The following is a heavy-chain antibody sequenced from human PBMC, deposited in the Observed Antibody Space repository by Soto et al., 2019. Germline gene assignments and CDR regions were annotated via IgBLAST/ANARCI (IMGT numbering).Heavy chain of an antibody. CDR1: GDSVTSNSAA. D-gene: IGHD6-13*01. CDR2: TYYRSKWYN. CDR3: AREIAAAGRNYYYYGMDV. V-gene: IGHV6-1*01. Sequence: PSQTLSLTCAISGDSVTSNSAAWNWIRQSPSRGLEWLGRTYYRSKWYNDYAVSVKSRITINPDTSKNQFSLQLNSVTPEDTAVYYCAREIAAAGRNYYYYGMDVWGQGTTVTVSS. J-gene: IGHJ6*02.